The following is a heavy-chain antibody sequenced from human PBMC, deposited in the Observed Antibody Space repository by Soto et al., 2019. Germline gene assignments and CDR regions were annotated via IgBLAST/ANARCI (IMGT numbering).Heavy chain of an antibody. CDR2: INPSGGST. J-gene: IGHJ3*02. V-gene: IGHV1-46*01. Sequence: ASVKVSCKASGYTFTSYAMHWVRQAPGQGLEWMGIINPSGGSTSYAQKFQGRVTMTRDTSTSTVYMELSSLRSEDTAVYYCARERGIYYYDSSGYFQDAFDIWGQGTMVTVSS. CDR3: ARERGIYYYDSSGYFQDAFDI. CDR1: GYTFTSYA. D-gene: IGHD3-22*01.